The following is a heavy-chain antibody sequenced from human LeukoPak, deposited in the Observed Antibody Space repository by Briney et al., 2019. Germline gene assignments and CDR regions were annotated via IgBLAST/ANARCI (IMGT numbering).Heavy chain of an antibody. J-gene: IGHJ4*02. CDR2: ISGSGGST. V-gene: IGHV3-23*01. CDR3: AREHMPLEMATISYFDY. CDR1: GFTFSSYA. D-gene: IGHD5-24*01. Sequence: GGSLRLSCAASGFTFSSYAMSWVRQAPGKGLEWVSAISGSGGSTYYADSVKGRFTISRDNSKNTLYLQMNSLRAEDTAVYYCAREHMPLEMATISYFDYWGQGTLVTVSS.